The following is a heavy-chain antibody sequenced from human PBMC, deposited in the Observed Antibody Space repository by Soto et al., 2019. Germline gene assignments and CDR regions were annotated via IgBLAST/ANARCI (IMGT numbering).Heavy chain of an antibody. V-gene: IGHV1-2*04. CDR2: INPNSGGT. Sequence: QVQLVQSGAEVKKPGASVKVSCKAAGYTFTDYHIHWVRQAPGQGLEWMGWINPNSGGTKYAQKFQGWVTMTRDTSISTAYMELSRLRSGDTAVYYCARDRVGATTSSYYYYYYGLTSWGQGTTVTVSS. D-gene: IGHD1-26*01. CDR1: GYTFTDYH. CDR3: ARDRVGATTSSYYYYYYGLTS. J-gene: IGHJ6*02.